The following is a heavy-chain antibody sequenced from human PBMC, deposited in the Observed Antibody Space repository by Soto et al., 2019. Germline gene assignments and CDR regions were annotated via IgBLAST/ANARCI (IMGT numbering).Heavy chain of an antibody. CDR2: INTDGSTT. Sequence: EVQLVESGGGLVQPGGSMRLSCAASGFTFSNYWMHWVRQAPGKGPVWVSRINTDGSTTNYADSVKGRFTISRDNAKNTLYLQTNSPGAKDTAVYYCARELGGYASHWCQGTLVTVSS. CDR1: GFTFSNYW. V-gene: IGHV3-74*01. D-gene: IGHD3-16*01. J-gene: IGHJ4*02. CDR3: ARELGGYASH.